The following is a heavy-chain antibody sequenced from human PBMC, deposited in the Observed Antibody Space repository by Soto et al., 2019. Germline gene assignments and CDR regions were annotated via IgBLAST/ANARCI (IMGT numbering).Heavy chain of an antibody. D-gene: IGHD4-17*01. CDR1: GGSFSGYY. Sequence: QVQLQQWGAGLLKPSETLSLTCAVYGGSFSGYYWSWIRQPAGKGLEWIGEINHSGSTNYNPSLKSRVTISVDTSKNQFSLKLSSVTAADTAVYYCARLLGDYGDYGGGHYYFDYWGQGTLVTVSS. CDR3: ARLLGDYGDYGGGHYYFDY. J-gene: IGHJ4*02. V-gene: IGHV4-34*01. CDR2: INHSGST.